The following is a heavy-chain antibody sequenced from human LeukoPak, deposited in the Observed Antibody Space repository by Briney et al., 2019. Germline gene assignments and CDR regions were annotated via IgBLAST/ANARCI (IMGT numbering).Heavy chain of an antibody. Sequence: GGSLRLSCAASGFTVSSNYMSWVRQAPGKGLEWVAVISYDGSNKYYADSVKGRFTISRDNSKHTLDLQMNSLRAEDMALYYCAKASSRYYDSSGYYPDWGQGTLVTVSS. J-gene: IGHJ4*02. CDR2: ISYDGSNK. CDR3: AKASSRYYDSSGYYPD. D-gene: IGHD3-22*01. V-gene: IGHV3-30*18. CDR1: GFTVSSNY.